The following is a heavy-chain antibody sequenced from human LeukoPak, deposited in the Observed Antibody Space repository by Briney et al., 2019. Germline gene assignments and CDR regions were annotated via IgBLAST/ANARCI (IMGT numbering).Heavy chain of an antibody. V-gene: IGHV3-9*01. CDR2: ISWNSGSI. J-gene: IGHJ4*02. CDR1: GFTFDDYA. CDR3: AKDPSEEFGELLMFDY. D-gene: IGHD3-10*01. Sequence: GGSLRLSCAASGFTFDDYAMHWDRQAPGKGLEWVSGISWNSGSIGYADSVKGRFTISGDNAKNSLYLQMNSLRAEDTALYYCAKDPSEEFGELLMFDYWGQGTLVTVSS.